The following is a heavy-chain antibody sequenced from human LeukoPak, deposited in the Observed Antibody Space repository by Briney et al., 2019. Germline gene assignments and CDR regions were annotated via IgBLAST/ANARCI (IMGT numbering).Heavy chain of an antibody. V-gene: IGHV1-2*06. Sequence: ASVKVSCKASGYTFTGYYMHWVRQASGQGLEWMGRINPNSGGTNYAQKFQGRVTMTRDTSISTAYMELSRLRSDDTAVYYCARDRTGFAYYYDSSGYLDYWGQGTLVTVSS. J-gene: IGHJ4*02. CDR3: ARDRTGFAYYYDSSGYLDY. CDR1: GYTFTGYY. CDR2: INPNSGGT. D-gene: IGHD3-22*01.